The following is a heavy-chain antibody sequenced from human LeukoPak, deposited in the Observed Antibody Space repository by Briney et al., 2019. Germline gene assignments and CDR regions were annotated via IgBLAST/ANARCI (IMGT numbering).Heavy chain of an antibody. CDR1: GYTLTELS. CDR2: IIPIFGTA. J-gene: IGHJ5*02. V-gene: IGHV1-69*13. Sequence: SVKVSCKVSGYTLTELSMHWVRQAPGQGLEWMGGIIPIFGTANYAQKFQGRVTITADESTSTAYMELSSLRSEDTAVYYCARVGSGSYLNWFDPWGQGTLATVSS. D-gene: IGHD3-10*01. CDR3: ARVGSGSYLNWFDP.